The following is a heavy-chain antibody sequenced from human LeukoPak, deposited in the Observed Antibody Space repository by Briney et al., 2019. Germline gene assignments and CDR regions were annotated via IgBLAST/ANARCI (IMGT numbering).Heavy chain of an antibody. CDR3: AKNRGGTYKYYMDV. CDR2: VSGSGGAT. Sequence: GGSLSLSCAASAFTFNNYAMSWVRQAPGMGLEWLSYVSGSGGATYYAASVKGRFTIYRDNSKNTVYLKMGSLRAEDTAVYYCAKNRGGTYKYYMDVWGNGTTVTVSS. V-gene: IGHV3-23*01. CDR1: AFTFNNYA. D-gene: IGHD1-1*01. J-gene: IGHJ6*03.